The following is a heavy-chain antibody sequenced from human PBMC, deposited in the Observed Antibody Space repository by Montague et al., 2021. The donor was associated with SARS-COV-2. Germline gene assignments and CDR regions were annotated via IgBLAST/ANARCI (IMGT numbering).Heavy chain of an antibody. CDR1: GGSISSSSYY. J-gene: IGHJ3*02. V-gene: IGHV4-39*01. CDR2: IYYSGST. D-gene: IGHD6-19*01. Sequence: SETLSLTCTVSGGSISSSSYYWGWIRQPPGKGLEWIGSIYYSGSTYYNPSLKSRVTISVDTSKNQFSLKQSSVTAADTAVYYCARQENSSGWFKPDAFDIWGQGTMVTVSS. CDR3: ARQENSSGWFKPDAFDI.